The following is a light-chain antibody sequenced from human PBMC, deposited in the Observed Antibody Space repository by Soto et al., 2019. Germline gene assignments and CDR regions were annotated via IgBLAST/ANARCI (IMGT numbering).Light chain of an antibody. Sequence: QSVLTQPPSASGSPGQSVTISCTGTSSDIGAYIYVSWYQRHPGKAPKLMISEVSRRPSGVPERFSGSKSGNTASLTVSGLQADDEAHYYCSSYAGSNNFVFGTGTKVTVL. CDR3: SSYAGSNNFV. CDR2: EVS. CDR1: SSDIGAYIY. V-gene: IGLV2-8*01. J-gene: IGLJ1*01.